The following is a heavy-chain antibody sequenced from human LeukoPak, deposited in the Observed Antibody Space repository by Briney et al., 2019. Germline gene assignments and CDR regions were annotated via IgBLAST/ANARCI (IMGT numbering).Heavy chain of an antibody. V-gene: IGHV4-59*01. CDR2: IYYSGST. Sequence: SETLPLTCTVSGGSISNYYWGWIRQPPGKRLEWIGYIYYSGSTNYNPSLKSRVTISVDTSKNQFSLKLTSVTAADTAVYYCTRENYFDYWGQGTLVTVSS. CDR3: TRENYFDY. CDR1: GGSISNYY. J-gene: IGHJ4*02.